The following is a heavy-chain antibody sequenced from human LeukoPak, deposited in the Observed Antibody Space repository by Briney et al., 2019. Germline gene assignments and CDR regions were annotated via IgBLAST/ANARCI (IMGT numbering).Heavy chain of an antibody. V-gene: IGHV4-59*08. CDR2: IYYSGST. CDR1: GGSMSSYY. J-gene: IGHJ4*02. D-gene: IGHD5-24*01. CDR3: ARGARAGYNLEPFDY. Sequence: SETLSLTCTVSGGSMSSYYWSWIRHPPRPGLGWIGYIYYSGSTKYNPSLKSRVTISVDTSKNQFSLKLSSVTAADTAVYYCARGARAGYNLEPFDYWGQGTLVTVSS.